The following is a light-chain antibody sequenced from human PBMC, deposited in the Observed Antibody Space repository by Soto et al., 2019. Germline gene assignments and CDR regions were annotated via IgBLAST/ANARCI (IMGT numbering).Light chain of an antibody. CDR1: HTVSRY. CDR2: DAS. Sequence: EIVLTPSPATLSSSPWERATLFFSSSHTVSRYLAWYQQKPGQAPRLLIYDASNRATGIPARFSGSGSGTDFTLTISSLEPEDFAVYYCQQRSNWRITFGQGTRLEI. CDR3: QQRSNWRIT. J-gene: IGKJ5*01. V-gene: IGKV3-11*01.